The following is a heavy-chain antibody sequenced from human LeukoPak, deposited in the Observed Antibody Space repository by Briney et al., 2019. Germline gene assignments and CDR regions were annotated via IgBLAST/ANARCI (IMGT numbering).Heavy chain of an antibody. CDR1: GFTFDDYA. V-gene: IGHV3-43D*03. Sequence: GGSLRLSCAASGFTFDDYAMHWVRQAPGKGLEWVSLISWDGGSTYYADSVKGRFTISRDNSKNSLYLQMNSLRAEDTALYYCAKDKGSGWYGYYFDYWGQGTLVTVSS. D-gene: IGHD6-19*01. J-gene: IGHJ4*02. CDR2: ISWDGGST. CDR3: AKDKGSGWYGYYFDY.